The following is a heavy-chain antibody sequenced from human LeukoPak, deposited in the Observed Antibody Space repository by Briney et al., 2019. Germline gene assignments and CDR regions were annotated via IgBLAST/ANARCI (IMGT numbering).Heavy chain of an antibody. V-gene: IGHV4-61*02. Sequence: SETLSLTRTVSGGSISSGTYYWYWIRQPAGKGLEWIGRIYTSGITNYNPSLKSRVTISVDTSKNQFSLKLTSVTASDTAVYYCARLPDPWGQGTLVTVSS. CDR3: ARLPDP. J-gene: IGHJ5*02. CDR2: IYTSGIT. CDR1: GGSISSGTYY.